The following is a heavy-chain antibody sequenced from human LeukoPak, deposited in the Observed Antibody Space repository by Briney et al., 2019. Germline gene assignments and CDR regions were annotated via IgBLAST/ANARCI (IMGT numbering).Heavy chain of an antibody. D-gene: IGHD6-19*01. V-gene: IGHV4-34*01. CDR1: GGSLSGYY. Sequence: SKTLSLTCAVYGGSLSGYYWSWLRQPPGKGLEWIGEINHSGSTNYNPSLKSRVTISVDTSKNQFSLKLSSVTAADTAVYYCARAASSGWFVTYWGQGTLVTVSS. CDR3: ARAASSGWFVTY. CDR2: INHSGST. J-gene: IGHJ4*02.